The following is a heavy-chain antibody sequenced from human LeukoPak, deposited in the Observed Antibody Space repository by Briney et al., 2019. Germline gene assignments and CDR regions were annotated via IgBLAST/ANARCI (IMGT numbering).Heavy chain of an antibody. CDR3: AKKTPYYYDITGYSLED. CDR1: GFTFSNYA. CDR2: ISGSSGGT. Sequence: GGSLRLSCAASGFTFSNYAMNWVSQAPGKGLEWVSGISGSSGGTYYADSVKGRFTISRDNSKNTVYLQMNSLRAEDTAIYYCAKKTPYYYDITGYSLEDWGQGTLVTVSS. V-gene: IGHV3-23*01. D-gene: IGHD3-22*01. J-gene: IGHJ4*02.